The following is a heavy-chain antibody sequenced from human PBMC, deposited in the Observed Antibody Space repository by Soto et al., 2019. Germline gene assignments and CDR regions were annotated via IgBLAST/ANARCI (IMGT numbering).Heavy chain of an antibody. J-gene: IGHJ4*02. CDR3: ARDRKERDGYNYRYFDY. CDR1: GGTFSSYA. D-gene: IGHD5-12*01. CDR2: IIPIFGTA. Sequence: SVKVSCKASGGTFSSYAISWVRQAPGQGLEWMGGIIPIFGTANYAQKFQGRVTITADESTSTAYMELSSPRSEDTAVYYCARDRKERDGYNYRYFDYWGQGTLVTVSS. V-gene: IGHV1-69*13.